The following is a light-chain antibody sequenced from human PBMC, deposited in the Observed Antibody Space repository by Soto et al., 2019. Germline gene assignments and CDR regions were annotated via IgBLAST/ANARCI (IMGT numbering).Light chain of an antibody. V-gene: IGKV1-39*01. J-gene: IGKJ2*01. Sequence: DIPMTQSPSSLSASVGDRVTLTCRAGQSISTSLKWYQQKPGKAPNLLIYAVSTLHSGVPSRFSGSGSGTEFTLTISGLQPEDCAIYPCQQSYSTPPTFGQGTRVEIK. CDR3: QQSYSTPPT. CDR1: QSISTS. CDR2: AVS.